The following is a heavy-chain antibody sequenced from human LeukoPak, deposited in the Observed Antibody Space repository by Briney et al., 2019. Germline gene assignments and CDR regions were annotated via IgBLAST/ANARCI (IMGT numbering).Heavy chain of an antibody. CDR1: GFTFSSYA. J-gene: IGHJ4*02. CDR2: ISGSGGST. CDR3: AKVVELGVSFMYYPDY. D-gene: IGHD7-27*01. Sequence: GGSLRLSCAASGFTFSSYAMSWVRQAPGKGLEWVSAISGSGGSTYYADSVKGRFTISRDNSKNTLYLQMNSLRAEDTAVYYCAKVVELGVSFMYYPDYWGQGTLVTVSS. V-gene: IGHV3-23*01.